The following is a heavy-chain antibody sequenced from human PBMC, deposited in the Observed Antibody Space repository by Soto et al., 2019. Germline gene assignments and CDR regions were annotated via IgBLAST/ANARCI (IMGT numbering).Heavy chain of an antibody. CDR3: ARHSPDYGDYVDYFDY. Sequence: SETLSLTCTVSGGSISSYYWSWIRQPPGKGLEWIGYIYYSGSTNYNPSLKSRVTISVDTSKNQFSLKLSSVTAADTAVYYCARHSPDYGDYVDYFDYWGQGTLVTVSS. CDR1: GGSISSYY. D-gene: IGHD4-17*01. V-gene: IGHV4-59*08. J-gene: IGHJ4*02. CDR2: IYYSGST.